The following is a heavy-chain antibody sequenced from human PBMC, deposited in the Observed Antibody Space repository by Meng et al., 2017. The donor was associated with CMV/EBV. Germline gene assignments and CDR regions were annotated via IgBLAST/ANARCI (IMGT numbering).Heavy chain of an antibody. CDR3: ARETGEVVPAASWFDP. V-gene: IGHV1-69*04. CDR1: GCTFSSYT. Sequence: SVKVSCKASGCTFSSYTISWVRQAPGQGLEWMGRINPILGIANYAQKFQGRVTITADKSTSTAYMELSSLRSEDTAVYYCARETGEVVPAASWFDPWGQGTLVTVSS. J-gene: IGHJ5*02. D-gene: IGHD2-2*01. CDR2: INPILGIA.